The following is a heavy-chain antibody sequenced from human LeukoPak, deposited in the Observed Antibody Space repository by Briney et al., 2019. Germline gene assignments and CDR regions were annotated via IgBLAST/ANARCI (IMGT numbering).Heavy chain of an antibody. CDR3: ARVSGPGMNEYYHL. D-gene: IGHD3-10*01. Sequence: GGSLRLSCAASGFTFSSYSMNWVRQAPGKGLVWVSRINDDGSFRRYANSVKGRFTISRDNAKNTLFLQMDSLRAEDTAVYCCARVSGPGMNEYYHLWGQGTLVTVSS. CDR2: INDDGSFR. CDR1: GFTFSSYS. V-gene: IGHV3-74*01. J-gene: IGHJ1*01.